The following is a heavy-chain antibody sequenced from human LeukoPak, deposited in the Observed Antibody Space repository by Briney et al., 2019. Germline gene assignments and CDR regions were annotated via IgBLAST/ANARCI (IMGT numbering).Heavy chain of an antibody. CDR3: AKARPYFYDSSGYHDAFDV. J-gene: IGHJ3*01. V-gene: IGHV3-23*01. Sequence: PGGSLRLSCAASGFTFSIYAMSWVRQAPGKGLEWVSAISGSGIYTYYADSVKGRFTISRDNSKNTLYLQMSSLRAEDTAVYYCAKARPYFYDSSGYHDAFDVWGQGTMVTVSS. D-gene: IGHD3-22*01. CDR2: ISGSGIYT. CDR1: GFTFSIYA.